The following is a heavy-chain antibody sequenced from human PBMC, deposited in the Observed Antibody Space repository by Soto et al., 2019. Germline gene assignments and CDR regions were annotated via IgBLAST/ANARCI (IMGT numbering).Heavy chain of an antibody. CDR3: AISSPYYYDSSGYYYDY. D-gene: IGHD3-22*01. CDR1: GYTFTGYY. V-gene: IGHV1-2*04. J-gene: IGHJ4*02. Sequence: GASVKVSCKASGYTFTGYYMHWVRQAPGQGLEWMGWINPNSGGTNYAQKFQGWVTMTRDTSISTAYMELSRLRSDDTAVYYCAISSPYYYDSSGYYYDYWGQGTLVTVSS. CDR2: INPNSGGT.